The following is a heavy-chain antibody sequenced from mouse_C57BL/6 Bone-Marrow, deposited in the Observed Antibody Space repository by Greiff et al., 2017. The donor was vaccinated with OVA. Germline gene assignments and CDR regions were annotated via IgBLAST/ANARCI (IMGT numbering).Heavy chain of an antibody. J-gene: IGHJ4*01. D-gene: IGHD1-1*01. CDR3: TCYYGSSYYAMDY. CDR1: GFNIKDYY. Sequence: EVQVVESGAELVRPGASVKLSCTASGFNIKDYYMHWVKQRPEQGLEWIGRIDPEDGDTEYAPKFQGKATMTADTSSNTAYLQLSSLTSEDTAVYYCTCYYGSSYYAMDYWGQGTSVTVSS. CDR2: IDPEDGDT. V-gene: IGHV14-1*01.